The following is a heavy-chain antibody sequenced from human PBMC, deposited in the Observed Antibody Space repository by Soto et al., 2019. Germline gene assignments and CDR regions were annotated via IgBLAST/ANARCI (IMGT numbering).Heavy chain of an antibody. CDR2: ICYSGTT. CDR3: ARREIQGPIDY. V-gene: IGHV4-28*01. Sequence: QVQLQESGPGLVKPSDTLSLTCAVSGYSISSSNWWGWIRQPPGKGLEWIGYICYSGTTYYNPSLKSRVTMSVDTSKNQFSLKLTSVTAVATAVYYCARREIQGPIDYWGQGTLVTVSS. D-gene: IGHD1-26*01. CDR1: GYSISSSNW. J-gene: IGHJ4*02.